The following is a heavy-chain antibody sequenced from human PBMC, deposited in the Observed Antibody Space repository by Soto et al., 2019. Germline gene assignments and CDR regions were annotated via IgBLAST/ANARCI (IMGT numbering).Heavy chain of an antibody. CDR2: INPNSGGT. V-gene: IGHV1-2*02. J-gene: IGHJ4*02. D-gene: IGHD6-13*01. Sequence: GASVKVSCKASGYTFTGYYMHWVRQAPGQGLEWMGWINPNSGGTNYAQKFQGRVTMTRDTSISTAYMELSRLRSDDTAVYYCARDLKLARDYFDYWGQGTLVTVSS. CDR3: ARDLKLARDYFDY. CDR1: GYTFTGYY.